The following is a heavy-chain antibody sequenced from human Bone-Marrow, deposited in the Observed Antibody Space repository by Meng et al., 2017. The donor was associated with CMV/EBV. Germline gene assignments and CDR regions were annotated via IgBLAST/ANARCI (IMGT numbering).Heavy chain of an antibody. CDR1: GGTFSSYT. J-gene: IGHJ5*02. CDR3: AWGGSSGHNWFDP. CDR2: IIPILGIA. D-gene: IGHD6-6*01. Sequence: SVKVSCKASGGTFSSYTISWVRQAPGQGLEWMGRIIPILGIANYAQKFQGRVTITADKYTSTAYMELSSLRAEDTAVYYCAWGGSSGHNWFDPWGQGTLVTVSS. V-gene: IGHV1-69*02.